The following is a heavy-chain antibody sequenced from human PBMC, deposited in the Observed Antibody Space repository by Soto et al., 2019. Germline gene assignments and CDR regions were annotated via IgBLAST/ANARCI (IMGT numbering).Heavy chain of an antibody. V-gene: IGHV3-30-3*01. Sequence: VHLVESGGGVVQPGRSLRLSCAASGFTFSSYPMHWLRQAPGKGLEWVALLSYDGGDKYYADSVKGRFSISRDNSQNTLYLQMNTLRAEDTAVYYCARWNVQHDSYGYFWGQGTLVTVSS. J-gene: IGHJ4*02. CDR3: ARWNVQHDSYGYF. D-gene: IGHD5-18*01. CDR1: GFTFSSYP. CDR2: LSYDGGDK.